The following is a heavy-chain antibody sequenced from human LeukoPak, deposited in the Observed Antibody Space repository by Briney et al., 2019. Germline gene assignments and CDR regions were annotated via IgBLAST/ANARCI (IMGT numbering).Heavy chain of an antibody. D-gene: IGHD2-15*01. CDR3: SRGVVVAADPTDV. CDR1: GYTFTGYL. Sequence: ASVKVSCKASGYTFTGYLMHWVRQAPGQGLEWMGWINPGSGDTKYAQKFQGRVTMTRDTSISTAYMELSRLRSDDTAVYYCSRGVVVAADPTDVWGKGTTVTVSS. J-gene: IGHJ6*04. V-gene: IGHV1-2*02. CDR2: INPGSGDT.